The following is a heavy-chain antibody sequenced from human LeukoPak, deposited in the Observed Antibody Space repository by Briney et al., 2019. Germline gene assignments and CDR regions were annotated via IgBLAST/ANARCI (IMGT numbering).Heavy chain of an antibody. Sequence: PSETLSLTCTVSGGSISSYYWGWIRQPPGKGLEWIGYIYYSGSTNYNPSLKSRVTISVDTSKNQFSLKLSSVTAADTAVYYCARARDSGYEGYFDYWGQGTLVTVSS. CDR1: GGSISSYY. J-gene: IGHJ4*02. D-gene: IGHD5-12*01. CDR2: IYYSGST. V-gene: IGHV4-59*01. CDR3: ARARDSGYEGYFDY.